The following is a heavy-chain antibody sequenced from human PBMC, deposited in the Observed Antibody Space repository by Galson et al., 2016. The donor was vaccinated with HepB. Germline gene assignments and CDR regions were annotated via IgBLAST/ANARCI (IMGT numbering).Heavy chain of an antibody. CDR2: ISAYNGNT. J-gene: IGHJ6*02. CDR1: GYTFTTYG. CDR3: ARDPRKIRYQLLEIYYYYAMDV. D-gene: IGHD2-2*01. Sequence: SVKVSCKASGYTFTTYGISWVRQAPGQGLEWMGWISAYNGNTNYAQKLQGRVTMTTDTSTSTAYMELRSLRSDDTAVYYCARDPRKIRYQLLEIYYYYAMDVLAQGTTVTVSS. V-gene: IGHV1-18*01.